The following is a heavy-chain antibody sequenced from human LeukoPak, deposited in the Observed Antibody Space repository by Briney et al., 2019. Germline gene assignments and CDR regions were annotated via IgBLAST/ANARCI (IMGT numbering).Heavy chain of an antibody. CDR2: IWYDGSEE. J-gene: IGHJ4*02. V-gene: IGHV3-33*01. CDR3: ARVEGDYYGSGSYYKGFDY. Sequence: GGSLRLSCSASGFTFSGFGMHWVRQAPGKGLEWVAVIWYDGSEEYYADSVKGRFTISRDNSKNTLYLQMNSLRAEDTAVYYCARVEGDYYGSGSYYKGFDYWGQGTLVTVSS. D-gene: IGHD3-10*01. CDR1: GFTFSGFG.